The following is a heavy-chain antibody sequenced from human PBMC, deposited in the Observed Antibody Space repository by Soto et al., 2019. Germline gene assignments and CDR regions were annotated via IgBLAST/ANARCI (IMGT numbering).Heavy chain of an antibody. Sequence: PSETLSLTCAVYGGSFSGYYWSWIRQPPGKGLEWIGEINHSGSTNYNPSLKSRVTIPVDTSKNQFSLKLSSVTAADTAVYYCARGEAELGYCSGGSCYSVWFDPWGQGTLVTVSS. D-gene: IGHD2-15*01. J-gene: IGHJ5*02. V-gene: IGHV4-34*01. CDR2: INHSGST. CDR1: GGSFSGYY. CDR3: ARGEAELGYCSGGSCYSVWFDP.